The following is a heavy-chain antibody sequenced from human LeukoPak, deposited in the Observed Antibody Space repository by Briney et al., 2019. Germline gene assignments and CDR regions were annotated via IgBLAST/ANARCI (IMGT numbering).Heavy chain of an antibody. D-gene: IGHD3-10*01. CDR3: ARGFNRGFDP. Sequence: PGGSLRLSCAASGFTFSSYSMNWVRQAPGKGLEWVAVISYDGSNKYYADSVKGRFTISRDNSKNTLYLQMNSLRAEDTAVYYCARGFNRGFDPWGQGTLVIVSS. CDR1: GFTFSSYS. CDR2: ISYDGSNK. V-gene: IGHV3-30*03. J-gene: IGHJ5*02.